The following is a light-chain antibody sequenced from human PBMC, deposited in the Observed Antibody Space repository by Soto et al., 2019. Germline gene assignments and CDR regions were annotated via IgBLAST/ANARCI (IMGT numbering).Light chain of an antibody. Sequence: DIQMTQSPSSLSASVGDRVTITCRASQSISSYLNWFQQKPGKAPKLLIYAASILQSGVPSRFSGSGSGTDFTLTISSLQPEDFATYYCQKSYSTPRTFGQGTTVEIK. CDR1: QSISSY. V-gene: IGKV1-39*01. CDR2: AAS. CDR3: QKSYSTPRT. J-gene: IGKJ1*01.